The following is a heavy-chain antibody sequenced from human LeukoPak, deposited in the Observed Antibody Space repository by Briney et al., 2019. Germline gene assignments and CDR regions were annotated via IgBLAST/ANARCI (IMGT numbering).Heavy chain of an antibody. CDR1: GFTFSSYW. J-gene: IGHJ4*02. CDR2: IKQDGSEK. CDR3: ARGGRGNGEVY. Sequence: GGSLRLSCAVSGFTFSSYWMNWVRQAPGKGLEWVANIKQDGSEKNYVDSVRGRFTISRDNAKSSLFLQMNDLRAEDTAVYYCARGGRGNGEVYWGQGTLVTVSS. V-gene: IGHV3-7*01. D-gene: IGHD2-8*01.